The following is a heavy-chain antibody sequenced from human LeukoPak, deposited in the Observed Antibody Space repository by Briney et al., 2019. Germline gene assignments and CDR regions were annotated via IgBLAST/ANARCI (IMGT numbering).Heavy chain of an antibody. CDR3: ARDFSSGWPQKGNFDY. CDR1: GFTFSSYD. CDR2: ISSSGNYI. J-gene: IGHJ4*02. D-gene: IGHD6-19*01. V-gene: IGHV3-21*01. Sequence: GGSLRLSCAASGFTFSSYDMSWVRQAPGKGLEWVSFISSSGNYIYQVDSVKGRFTISRDNAKNSLYLQMNSLRAEDTALYYCARDFSSGWPQKGNFDYWGQGTLVTVS.